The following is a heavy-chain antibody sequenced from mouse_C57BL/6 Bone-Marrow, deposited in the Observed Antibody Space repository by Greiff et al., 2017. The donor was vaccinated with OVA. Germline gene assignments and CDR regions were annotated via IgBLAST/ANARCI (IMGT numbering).Heavy chain of an antibody. CDR2: IYPGNSDT. Sequence: EVQLQESGTVLARPGASVKMSCKTSGYTFTSYWMHWVKQRPGQGLEWIGAIYPGNSDTSYNQKFKGKAKLTAVTSASTAYMELSSLTNEDSAVYYCTRWDGYYVWYFDVWGTGTTVTVSS. V-gene: IGHV1-5*01. CDR1: GYTFTSYW. J-gene: IGHJ1*03. D-gene: IGHD2-3*01. CDR3: TRWDGYYVWYFDV.